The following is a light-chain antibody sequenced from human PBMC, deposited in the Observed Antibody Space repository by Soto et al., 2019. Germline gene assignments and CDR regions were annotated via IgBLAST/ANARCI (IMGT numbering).Light chain of an antibody. J-gene: IGKJ2*01. CDR1: QSISSSF. CDR2: ATS. Sequence: EILLTQSPGTLSFSPGERATLSCRASQSISSSFLAWYQQQSGQAPRLLMFATSTRATGIPDRFSGSGSGTAFTLTISRLEPEDFAVYFCQHYGDSSYTFGQGTKLEIK. CDR3: QHYGDSSYT. V-gene: IGKV3-20*01.